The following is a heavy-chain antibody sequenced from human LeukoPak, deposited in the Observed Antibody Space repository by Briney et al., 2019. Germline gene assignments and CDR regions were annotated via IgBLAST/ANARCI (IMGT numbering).Heavy chain of an antibody. CDR2: INTNTGNP. V-gene: IGHV7-4-1*02. CDR1: GYTFTSYA. CDR3: ARDLDLNYDFWSGYDDAFDI. Sequence: ASVKVSCKASGYTFTSYAMNWVRQAPGQGLEWMGWINTNTGNPTYAQGFTGRFVFSLDTSVSTAYLHISSLKAEDTAVYYCARDLDLNYDFWSGYDDAFDIWGQGTMVTVSS. J-gene: IGHJ3*02. D-gene: IGHD3-3*01.